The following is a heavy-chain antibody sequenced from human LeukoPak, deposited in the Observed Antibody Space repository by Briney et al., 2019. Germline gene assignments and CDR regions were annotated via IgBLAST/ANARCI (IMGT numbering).Heavy chain of an antibody. J-gene: IGHJ4*02. D-gene: IGHD3-10*01. V-gene: IGHV3-23*01. CDR2: ISGSGGST. CDR3: VKRVGSYYFDS. Sequence: GGSLRLSCAASGFTFSTYAMSWVRQAPGKGLEWLSYISGSGGSTYYADSVKGRFTISRDNSKNTLYLQMNGLRAEDTALYYCVKRVGSYYFDSWGQGTLVTVSS. CDR1: GFTFSTYA.